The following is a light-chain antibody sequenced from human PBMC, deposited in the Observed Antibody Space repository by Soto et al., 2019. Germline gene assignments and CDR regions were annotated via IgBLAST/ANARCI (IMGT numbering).Light chain of an antibody. Sequence: EIVLTQSPGTLSLSPGDRATLSCRASQSVSSSYLAWYQQKPGQAPSLLIYGASNRATGIPDRFSGGGSGTDFTRTISRLEPEDFAVYYCQQYGKSAMFTFGQGTKLEIK. V-gene: IGKV3-20*01. CDR3: QQYGKSAMFT. CDR1: QSVSSSY. CDR2: GAS. J-gene: IGKJ2*01.